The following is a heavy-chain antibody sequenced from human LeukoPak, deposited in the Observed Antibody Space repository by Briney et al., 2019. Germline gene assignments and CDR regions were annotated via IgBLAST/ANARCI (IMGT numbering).Heavy chain of an antibody. CDR1: GGSISSYY. CDR2: INHSGST. D-gene: IGHD4-17*01. CDR3: ARPSDYGDYGGFDP. J-gene: IGHJ5*02. V-gene: IGHV4-34*01. Sequence: PSETLSLTCTVSGGSISSYYWSWIRQPPGKGLEWIGEINHSGSTNYNPSLKSRVTISVDTSKNQFSLKLSSVTAADTAVYYCARPSDYGDYGGFDPWGQGTLVTVSS.